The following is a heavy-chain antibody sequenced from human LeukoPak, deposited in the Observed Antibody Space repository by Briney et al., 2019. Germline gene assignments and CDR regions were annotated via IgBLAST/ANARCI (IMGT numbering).Heavy chain of an antibody. CDR1: GFTFRTYA. CDR3: AKESGSYYFDY. CDR2: INNDGDNT. V-gene: IGHV3-23*01. Sequence: GGSLRLSCAASGFTFRTYAMSWVRQTPGKGLEWVSAINNDGDNTYYADSVKGRFTISRDNSKNTLYLQMNSLRAEDTAVYYCAKESGSYYFDYWGQGTLVTVSS. D-gene: IGHD1-26*01. J-gene: IGHJ4*02.